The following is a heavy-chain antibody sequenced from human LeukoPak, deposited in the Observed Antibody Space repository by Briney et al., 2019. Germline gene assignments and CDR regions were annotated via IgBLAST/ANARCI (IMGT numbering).Heavy chain of an antibody. CDR2: IYYSGST. J-gene: IGHJ4*02. V-gene: IGHV4-31*03. CDR1: GGSISSGGYY. CDR3: ARETRDYYDRFLDY. Sequence: SETLSLTCTVSGGSISSGGYYWSWIRQHPGKGLEWIGYIYYSGSTYYNPSLKSRVTISVDTSKNQYSLKLSSVTAADTAVYYCARETRDYYDRFLDYWGQGTLVTVSS. D-gene: IGHD3-22*01.